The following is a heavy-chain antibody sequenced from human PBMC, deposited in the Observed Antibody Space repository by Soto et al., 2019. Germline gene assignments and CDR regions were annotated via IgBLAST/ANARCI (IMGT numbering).Heavy chain of an antibody. V-gene: IGHV2-5*02. CDR2: IYWDDDK. J-gene: IGHJ5*02. D-gene: IGHD3-10*02. CDR1: GLSLSTSGEA. Sequence: QITLKESGPTLVKPTQTLTLTCTFSGLSLSTSGEAVGWIRQPPGKALEWLALIYWDDDKRYNPTLKPRLTITTDTTKNQVVLTLTNMDPVDTATYYCAHYVSTSPAGWFDPWGQGILVTVSS. CDR3: AHYVSTSPAGWFDP.